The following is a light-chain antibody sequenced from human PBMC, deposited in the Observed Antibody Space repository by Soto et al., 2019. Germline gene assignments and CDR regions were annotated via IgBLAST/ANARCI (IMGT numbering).Light chain of an antibody. V-gene: IGLV2-8*01. Sequence: QSVLTQPPSASGSPGQSVTISCTGTSSDVGGYDFVAWHQQHPGKAPRLMIYDVSKRPSGVPDRFSGSKSGYTASLTVSGLQADDEADDYFGSFGGGNIYVFGSGTKLTVL. CDR2: DVS. CDR3: GSFGGGNIYV. J-gene: IGLJ1*01. CDR1: SSDVGGYDF.